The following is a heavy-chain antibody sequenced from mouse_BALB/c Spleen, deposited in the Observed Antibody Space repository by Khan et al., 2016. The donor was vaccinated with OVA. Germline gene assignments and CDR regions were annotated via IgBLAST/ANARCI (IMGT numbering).Heavy chain of an antibody. D-gene: IGHD2-9*01. CDR3: ASAYNGNDREAMDY. J-gene: IGHJ4*01. Sequence: QVQLKESGPGLVAPSQSLSITCTVSGFSLTGYGVNWVRQPPGKGLEWLGMIWGDGSTDYNSALKSRLSITKDNSKSPVFLKMNNLQTDDTARYYCASAYNGNDREAMDYWGQGTSVTVSS. CDR2: IWGDGST. V-gene: IGHV2-6-7*01. CDR1: GFSLTGYG.